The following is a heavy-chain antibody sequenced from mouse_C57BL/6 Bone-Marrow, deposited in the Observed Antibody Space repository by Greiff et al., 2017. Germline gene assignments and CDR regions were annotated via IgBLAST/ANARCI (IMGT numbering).Heavy chain of an antibody. Sequence: VQLQQSGAELARPGASVKLSCKASGYTFTSYGISWVKQRTGQGLEWIGEIYPRSGNTYYNEKFKGKATLTADKSSSTAYTGLRSLTSEDSAVYFCARGEYGSSYPFAYWGQGTLVTVSA. J-gene: IGHJ3*01. D-gene: IGHD1-1*01. CDR1: GYTFTSYG. CDR2: IYPRSGNT. V-gene: IGHV1-81*01. CDR3: ARGEYGSSYPFAY.